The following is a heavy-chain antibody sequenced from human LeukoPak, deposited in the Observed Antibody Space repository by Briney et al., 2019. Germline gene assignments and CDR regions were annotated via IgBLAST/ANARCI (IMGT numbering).Heavy chain of an antibody. CDR3: AGEPAAGYYFDY. V-gene: IGHV4-31*03. CDR2: IYYSGST. CDR1: GGSISSGGYY. Sequence: PSQTLSLTCTVSGGSISSGGYYWSWIRQHPGKGLEWIGYIYYSGSTYYNPSLKSRVTISVDTSKNQFSLKLSSVTAADTAVYYCAGEPAAGYYFDYWGQGTLVTVSS. D-gene: IGHD2-2*01. J-gene: IGHJ4*02.